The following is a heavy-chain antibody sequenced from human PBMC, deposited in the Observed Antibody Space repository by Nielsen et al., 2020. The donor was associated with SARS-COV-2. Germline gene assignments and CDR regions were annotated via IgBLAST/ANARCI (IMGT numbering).Heavy chain of an antibody. CDR3: AKQNPSSWLKPFDY. D-gene: IGHD6-13*01. V-gene: IGHV3-23*01. J-gene: IGHJ4*02. CDR2: IGTTGDKT. CDR1: GFSFSSYA. Sequence: GGSLRLSCAASGFSFSSYAMTWVRQAPGKGLEWVSSIGTTGDKTFYADSVKGRFTISRDNSKNTLYLQMNSLRAEDTAVYYCAKQNPSSWLKPFDYWGQGTLVTVSS.